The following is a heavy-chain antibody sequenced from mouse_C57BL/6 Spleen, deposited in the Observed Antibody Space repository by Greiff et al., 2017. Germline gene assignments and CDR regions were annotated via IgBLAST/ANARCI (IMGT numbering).Heavy chain of an antibody. J-gene: IGHJ4*01. V-gene: IGHV1-82*01. CDR2: IYPGDGDT. D-gene: IGHD1-2*01. CDR3: ARRNYYGPYAMDY. Sequence: VKLMESGPELVKPGASVKISCKASGYAFSSSWMNWVKQRPGKGLEWIGRIYPGDGDTNYNGKFKGKATLTADKSSSTAYMQLSSLTSEDSAVYFCARRNYYGPYAMDYWGQGTSVTVSS. CDR1: GYAFSSSW.